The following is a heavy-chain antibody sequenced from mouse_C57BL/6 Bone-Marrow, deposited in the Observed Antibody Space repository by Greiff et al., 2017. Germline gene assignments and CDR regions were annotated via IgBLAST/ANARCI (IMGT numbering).Heavy chain of an antibody. Sequence: QVQLKESGPELAKPGASVKLSCKASGYTFTSYWMHWVKQRPGQGLEWIGYINPSSGYTKYNQKFKDKATLTADKSSSTAYMQLSSLTYEDSAVXSCARCDYYGGFDYWGQGTTLTVSP. CDR3: ARCDYYGGFDY. CDR2: INPSSGYT. V-gene: IGHV1-7*01. CDR1: GYTFTSYW. D-gene: IGHD1-1*01. J-gene: IGHJ2*01.